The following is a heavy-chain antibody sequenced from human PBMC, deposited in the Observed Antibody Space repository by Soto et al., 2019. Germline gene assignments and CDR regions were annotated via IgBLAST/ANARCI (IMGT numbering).Heavy chain of an antibody. J-gene: IGHJ4*02. CDR2: ISYDGSLQ. Sequence: QAQLVESGGGVVQPGRSLRLSCAASGFAFSSYGMHWVRQAPGTGLEWVAVISYDGSLQHYADSVKGGFTISRDNSKNMVLLQMGSLRAEDTAVYYCVSDRGYGHASVPYSWGQGTLVSVSS. CDR1: GFAFSSYG. D-gene: IGHD5-18*01. CDR3: VSDRGYGHASVPYS. V-gene: IGHV3-30*03.